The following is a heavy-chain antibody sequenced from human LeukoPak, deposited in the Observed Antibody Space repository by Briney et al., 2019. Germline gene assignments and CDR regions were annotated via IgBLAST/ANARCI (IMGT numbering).Heavy chain of an antibody. CDR1: GFTFSGSA. CDR3: TRHTVVTGPFDY. J-gene: IGHJ4*02. CDR2: IRSKANSYAT. D-gene: IGHD2-21*02. V-gene: IGHV3-73*01. Sequence: GGSLRLSCAASGFTFSGSAMHWVRQASGKGLEWVGRIRSKANSYATAYAASVKGRFTISRDDSKNTAYLQMTSLKTEDTAVYYCTRHTVVTGPFDYWGQGTLVTVSS.